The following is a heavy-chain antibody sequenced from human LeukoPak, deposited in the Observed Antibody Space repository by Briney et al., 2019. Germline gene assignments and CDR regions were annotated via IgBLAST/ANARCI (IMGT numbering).Heavy chain of an antibody. J-gene: IGHJ4*02. CDR2: ISSRSTTI. CDR3: ARGVGYYGSGSYYYFDY. D-gene: IGHD3-10*01. Sequence: SGGSLRLSRAASGFTFSSYGMNWVRQAPGKGLEWVSYISSRSTTIYYADSVKGRFTISRDNAKNSLYLQMNSLRAEDTAVYYCARGVGYYGSGSYYYFDYWGQGALVTVSS. V-gene: IGHV3-48*04. CDR1: GFTFSSYG.